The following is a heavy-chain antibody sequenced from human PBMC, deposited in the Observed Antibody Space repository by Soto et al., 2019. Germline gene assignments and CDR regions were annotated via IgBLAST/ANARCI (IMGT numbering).Heavy chain of an antibody. J-gene: IGHJ5*02. CDR2: ISTFNGNT. CDR1: ASTFTGYT. Sequence: QVQLVQSGTEVKEPGASVKVSCKASASTFTGYTINWVRQPPGQGLEWMGWISTFNGNTKYAGNFEGRVTMTTNTSSTTAYMELTSLTFDDTAVYFSARGTVTSGRWFGPWGQGTLVSVSS. V-gene: IGHV1-18*04. CDR3: ARGTVTSGRWFGP. D-gene: IGHD4-17*01.